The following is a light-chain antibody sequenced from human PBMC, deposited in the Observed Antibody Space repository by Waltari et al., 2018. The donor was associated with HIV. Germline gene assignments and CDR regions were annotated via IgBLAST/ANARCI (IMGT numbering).Light chain of an antibody. J-gene: IGLJ3*02. CDR1: SSPIGRRD. Sequence: QSVLRQYPSPSETPLQRISISCSRSSSPIGRRDVSWYQQVPGTTPKLLIFWNTQRPSGVSDRFSGSVSGTSASLAISGLRSEDEADYYCAVWDVSLSAQVFGGGTTLTVL. CDR3: AVWDVSLSAQV. CDR2: WNT. V-gene: IGLV1-47*01.